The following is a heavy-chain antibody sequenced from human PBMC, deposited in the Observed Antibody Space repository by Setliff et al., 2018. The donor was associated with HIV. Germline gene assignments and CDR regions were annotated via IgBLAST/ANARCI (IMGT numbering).Heavy chain of an antibody. CDR3: ARGGASSKYLDP. V-gene: IGHV4-4*02. Sequence: SETLSLTCAVSGGSISSDNWWTWVRQAPGKGLEWIGEIYHSEYTNYNPSLKSRVIISVDTSKNQFSVKLNSVTAADTAVYYCARGGASSKYLDPWGQGTLVTVSS. D-gene: IGHD2-15*01. J-gene: IGHJ5*02. CDR2: IYHSEYT. CDR1: GGSISSDNW.